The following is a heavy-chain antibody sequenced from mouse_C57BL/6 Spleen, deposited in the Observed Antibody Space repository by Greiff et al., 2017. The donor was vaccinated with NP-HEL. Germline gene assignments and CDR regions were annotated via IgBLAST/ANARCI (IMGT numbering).Heavy chain of an antibody. CDR2: SRNKANDYTT. J-gene: IGHJ3*01. CDR1: GFTFSDFY. CDR3: ARGTYGNYGLAY. Sequence: DVHLVESGGGLVQSGRSLRLSCATSGFTFSDFYMEWVRQAPGKGLEWIAASRNKANDYTTEYSASVKGRFIVSSDTSQSILYLQMNALRGEDTAIYDCARGTYGNYGLAYWGQESVVTVSA. D-gene: IGHD2-1*01. V-gene: IGHV7-1*01.